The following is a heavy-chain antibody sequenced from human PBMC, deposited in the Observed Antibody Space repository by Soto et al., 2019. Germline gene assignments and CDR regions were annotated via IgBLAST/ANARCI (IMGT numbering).Heavy chain of an antibody. CDR3: AREPYSSSWYRSFDP. Sequence: QVQLVESGGGVVQPGRSLRLSCAASGFTFSSYGMHWVRQAPGKGLEWVAVIWYDGSNKYYADSVKGRFTISRDNSKNTLYLQMNSLRAEDTAVYYCAREPYSSSWYRSFDPWGQGTLVTVSS. J-gene: IGHJ5*02. CDR2: IWYDGSNK. V-gene: IGHV3-33*01. CDR1: GFTFSSYG. D-gene: IGHD6-13*01.